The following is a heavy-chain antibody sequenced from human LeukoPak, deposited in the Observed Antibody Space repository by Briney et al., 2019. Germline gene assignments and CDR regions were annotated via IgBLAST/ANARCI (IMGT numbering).Heavy chain of an antibody. D-gene: IGHD2-15*01. CDR1: EYTSTTYT. J-gene: IGHJ6*02. CDR3: ARDPLVVVAATYYYYYGMDV. CDR2: ISAYNGNT. V-gene: IGHV1-18*01. Sequence: ASVKVSCKASEYTSTTYTIHWVRQAPGQGLEWMGWISAYNGNTNYAQKLQGRVTMTTDTSTSTAYMELRSLRSDDTAVYYCARDPLVVVAATYYYYYGMDVWGQGTTVTVSS.